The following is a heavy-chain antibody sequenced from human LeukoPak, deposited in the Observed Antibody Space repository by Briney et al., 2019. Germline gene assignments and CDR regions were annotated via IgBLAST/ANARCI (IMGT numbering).Heavy chain of an antibody. CDR3: AKTAAMVTAPDY. V-gene: IGHV3-23*01. J-gene: IGHJ4*02. CDR2: IGGGGIST. D-gene: IGHD5-18*01. Sequence: GGSLRLSCAASGIAFSNYAMTWVRQAPGKGLEWVSVIGGGGISTFYADSVMGRFTISRDNSRSTLYLQMNSLRAEDTAVYYCAKTAAMVTAPDYWGQGTLVTVSS. CDR1: GIAFSNYA.